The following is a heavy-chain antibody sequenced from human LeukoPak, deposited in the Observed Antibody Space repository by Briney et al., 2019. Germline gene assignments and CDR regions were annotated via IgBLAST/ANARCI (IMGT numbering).Heavy chain of an antibody. V-gene: IGHV3-23*01. J-gene: IGHJ4*02. Sequence: GSLRLSCAASGFTFSSYAMIWVRQAPGKGLEWVSVISGNGDTTYYADSVKGRFTISRDNSRNTVYLQMNSLRGDDTAVYYCAKSRGESRGASNYWGQGTLVTVSS. D-gene: IGHD1-26*01. CDR3: AKSRGESRGASNY. CDR1: GFTFSSYA. CDR2: ISGNGDTT.